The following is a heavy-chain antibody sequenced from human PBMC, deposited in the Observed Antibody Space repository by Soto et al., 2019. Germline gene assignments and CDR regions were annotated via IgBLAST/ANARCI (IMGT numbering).Heavy chain of an antibody. J-gene: IGHJ5*02. CDR1: GYTFTSYG. D-gene: IGHD1-26*01. V-gene: IGHV1-18*01. CDR2: ISAYNGNT. CDR3: ERVVGDLGHWFDP. Sequence: QVQLVQSGGEVKKPGASVKVSCKASGYTFTSYGISWVRQAPGQGVEWMGRISAYNGNTNYAQKLQGRVTLTTHTSTSTAYMELRSRRSDDTAVYYCERVVGDLGHWFDPWGQGTLVTASS.